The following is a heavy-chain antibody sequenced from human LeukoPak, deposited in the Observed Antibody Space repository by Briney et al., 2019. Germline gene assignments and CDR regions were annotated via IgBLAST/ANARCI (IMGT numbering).Heavy chain of an antibody. CDR2: INWNGGST. V-gene: IGHV3-20*04. Sequence: GGSLRLSCAASRFTFDDYGMNWVRQAPGKGLEWVSGINWNGGSTGYADSVKGRFTISRDNTKNSLYLQMNSLRAEDTALYYCARSSDSGTWVPFDYWGQGTLVTVSS. CDR3: ARSSDSGTWVPFDY. D-gene: IGHD3-10*01. J-gene: IGHJ4*02. CDR1: RFTFDDYG.